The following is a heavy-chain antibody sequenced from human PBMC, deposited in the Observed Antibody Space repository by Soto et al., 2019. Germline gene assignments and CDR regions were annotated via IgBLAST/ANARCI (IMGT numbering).Heavy chain of an antibody. J-gene: IGHJ4*02. CDR3: AKESEGRYDYVWGSYRPYYFDY. CDR1: GFTFSSYA. D-gene: IGHD3-16*02. V-gene: IGHV3-23*01. Sequence: EVQLLESGGGLVQPGGSLRLSCAASGFTFSSYAMSWVRQAPGKGLEWVSAISGSGGSTYYADSVKGRFTISRDNSKNTLYLQMNSLRAEDTAVYYCAKESEGRYDYVWGSYRPYYFDYWGQGTLVTVSS. CDR2: ISGSGGST.